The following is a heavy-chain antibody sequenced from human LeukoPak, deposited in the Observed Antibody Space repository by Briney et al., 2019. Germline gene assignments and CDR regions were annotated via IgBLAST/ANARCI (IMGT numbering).Heavy chain of an antibody. V-gene: IGHV3-23*01. J-gene: IGHJ4*02. CDR2: VSGSGTTT. D-gene: IGHD4-17*01. Sequence: GGSLRLSCAASGFTPGFTFGNYAMSWVRQAPGKGLEWVSGVSGSGTTTYYADSVKGRFTISRDNSKNTLYLQMNSLRAEDTAVYYCAKGHTDYGTGFDLWGQGTLVTVSS. CDR1: GFTPGFTFGNYA. CDR3: AKGHTDYGTGFDL.